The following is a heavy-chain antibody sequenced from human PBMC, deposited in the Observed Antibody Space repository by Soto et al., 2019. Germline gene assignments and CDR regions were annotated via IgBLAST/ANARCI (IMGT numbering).Heavy chain of an antibody. D-gene: IGHD3-22*01. Sequence: GESLKISCKGSGYSFTNYWIGWVRQMPGKGLEWMGIIYPGDSDTRYSPSFQGRVTISADKSISTAYLQWSSLKASDTAMYYCARPPQTAYYDSSGYYWNHAFDIWGQGTMVTVSS. V-gene: IGHV5-51*01. CDR2: IYPGDSDT. CDR1: GYSFTNYW. J-gene: IGHJ3*02. CDR3: ARPPQTAYYDSSGYYWNHAFDI.